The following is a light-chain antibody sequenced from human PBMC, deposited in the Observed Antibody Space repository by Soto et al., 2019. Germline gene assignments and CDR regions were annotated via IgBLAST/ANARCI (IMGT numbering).Light chain of an antibody. CDR3: QQYGGSPIT. Sequence: EVVLTQSPGTLSLSLGERATLSCRASQSVSSSRLAWYRHKPGQAPRLLMSGASSRASGVPVRFSGSGSGTDFTLTISRLEPEDFALYYCQQYGGSPITFGLGTKVDIK. V-gene: IGKV3-20*01. CDR1: QSVSSSR. CDR2: GAS. J-gene: IGKJ1*01.